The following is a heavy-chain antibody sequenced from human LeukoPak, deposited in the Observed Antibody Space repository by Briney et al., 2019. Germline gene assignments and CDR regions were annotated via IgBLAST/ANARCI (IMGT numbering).Heavy chain of an antibody. J-gene: IGHJ3*02. CDR1: GYTFTSYG. CDR2: ISAYNGNT. Sequence: ASVKVSCKASGYTFTSYGISWVRQAPGQGLEWMGWISAYNGNTNYAQKLQGRVTMTTDTSTSTAYMELRSLRSDDTAVYYCARVGPKLLWFGEYPDAFDIWGQGTMVTVSS. V-gene: IGHV1-18*01. D-gene: IGHD3-10*01. CDR3: ARVGPKLLWFGEYPDAFDI.